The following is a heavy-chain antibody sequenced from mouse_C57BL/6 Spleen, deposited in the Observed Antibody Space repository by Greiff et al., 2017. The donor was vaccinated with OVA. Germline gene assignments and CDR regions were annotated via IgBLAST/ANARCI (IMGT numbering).Heavy chain of an antibody. CDR3: ARELRPYFDV. CDR2: IDPSDSYT. CDR1: GYTFTSYW. D-gene: IGHD3-2*02. V-gene: IGHV1-69*01. Sequence: VQLQQPGAELVMPGASVKLSCKASGYTFTSYWMHWVKQRPGQGLEWIGEIDPSDSYTNYNQKFKGKSTLTVDKSSSTAYMQLSSLTSEDSAVYYCARELRPYFDVWGTGTTVTVSS. J-gene: IGHJ1*03.